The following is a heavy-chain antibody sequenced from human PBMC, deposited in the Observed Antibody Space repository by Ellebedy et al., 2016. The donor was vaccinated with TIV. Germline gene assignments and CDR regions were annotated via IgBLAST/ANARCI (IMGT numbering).Heavy chain of an antibody. V-gene: IGHV1-69*10. CDR3: ASGRTIPTAGIFDY. Sequence: SVKVSCKASGVTFSNYAISWVRQAPGQGLEWMGRIIPLLGMTNYAQKFQGRVTITADQSTTTAYMELSSLRSEDTAVYYCASGRTIPTAGIFDYWGQGSLITVSS. CDR2: IIPLLGMT. J-gene: IGHJ4*02. D-gene: IGHD6-13*01. CDR1: GVTFSNYA.